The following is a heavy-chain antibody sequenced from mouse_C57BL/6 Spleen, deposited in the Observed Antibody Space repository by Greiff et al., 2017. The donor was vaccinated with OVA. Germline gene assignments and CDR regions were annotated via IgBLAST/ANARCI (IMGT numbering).Heavy chain of an antibody. D-gene: IGHD1-1*01. CDR3: ARDLGSSYRWYFDV. V-gene: IGHV5-16*01. Sequence: EVKVVESEGGLVQPGSSMKLSCTASGFTFSDYYMAWVRQVPEKGLEWVANINYDGSSTYYLDSLKSRFIISRDNAKNILYLQMSSLKSEDTATYYCARDLGSSYRWYFDVWGTGTTVTVSS. J-gene: IGHJ1*03. CDR2: INYDGSST. CDR1: GFTFSDYY.